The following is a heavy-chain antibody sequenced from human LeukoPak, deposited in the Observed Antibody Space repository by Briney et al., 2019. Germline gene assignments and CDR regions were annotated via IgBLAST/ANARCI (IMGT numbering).Heavy chain of an antibody. D-gene: IGHD3-10*01. CDR1: GGPIRTYQ. Sequence: SETLSLTCTVSGGPIRTYQWSWIRQPPGKGLEWIGSIYYSGSTYYNPSLKSRVTISVDTSKNQFSLKLSSVTAADTAVYYCARHRYYYRSGSYYGAPYYMDVWGKGTTVTISS. CDR3: ARHRYYYRSGSYYGAPYYMDV. J-gene: IGHJ6*03. CDR2: IYYSGST. V-gene: IGHV4-59*05.